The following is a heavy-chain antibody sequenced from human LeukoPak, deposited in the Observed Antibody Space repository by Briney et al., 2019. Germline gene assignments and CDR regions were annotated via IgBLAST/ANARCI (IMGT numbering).Heavy chain of an antibody. Sequence: PGRSLRLSCAASGFTFRGYVMGWARQAPGKWQEWVSALSGSGGSTYYADSVWGRFTISRDNSKSTLYLQMNSLRAEDTAIYYCAKNFYGDYNVFFDYWGQGTLVTVSS. CDR2: LSGSGGST. J-gene: IGHJ4*02. CDR1: GFTFRGYV. D-gene: IGHD4-17*01. V-gene: IGHV3-23*01. CDR3: AKNFYGDYNVFFDY.